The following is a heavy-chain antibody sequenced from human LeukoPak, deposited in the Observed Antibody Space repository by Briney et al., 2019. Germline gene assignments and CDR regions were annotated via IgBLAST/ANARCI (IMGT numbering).Heavy chain of an antibody. CDR2: ISGSSGTT. CDR1: GLVFSNYG. CDR3: ARGIVVAGTEAWFDP. D-gene: IGHD6-19*01. J-gene: IGHJ5*02. V-gene: IGHV3-23*01. Sequence: GGSLRLSCIASGLVFSNYGMSWVRQAPGKGLEWVSAISGSSGTTYYADSVKGRFTISRDNSKNTLYLQMNSLRAEDTAVYYCARGIVVAGTEAWFDPWGQGTLVTVSS.